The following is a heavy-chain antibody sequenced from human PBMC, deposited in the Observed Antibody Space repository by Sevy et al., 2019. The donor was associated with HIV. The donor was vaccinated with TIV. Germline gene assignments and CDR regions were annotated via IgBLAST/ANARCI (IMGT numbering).Heavy chain of an antibody. CDR1: GFTFSNFW. Sequence: GGSLRLSCAASGFTFSNFWMTWVRQAPGKGLEWVANIQKDGGDKFYGDSVKGRFTISRDNAKNSLYLQMNSLRADDTAVYYCAKLRGDYSAFDCWSQGTLVTVSS. D-gene: IGHD2-15*01. V-gene: IGHV3-7*01. CDR2: IQKDGGDK. J-gene: IGHJ4*02. CDR3: AKLRGDYSAFDC.